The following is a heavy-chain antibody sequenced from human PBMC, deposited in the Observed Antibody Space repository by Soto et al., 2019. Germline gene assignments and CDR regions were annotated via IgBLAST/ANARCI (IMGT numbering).Heavy chain of an antibody. J-gene: IGHJ6*02. CDR3: TREGSAPYYYYGMDA. D-gene: IGHD3-10*01. CDR1: GYTFTTYG. CDR2: INTHNANT. Sequence: QVQLEQSAPEVKKPGASVKVSCKASGYTFTTYGISWVRQAPGEGLEWLGWINTHNANTNYAQNLQGRVFMTADTSTNTAYMELRSLRSDDTAIYYCTREGSAPYYYYGMDACGQGTTVTVSS. V-gene: IGHV1-18*01.